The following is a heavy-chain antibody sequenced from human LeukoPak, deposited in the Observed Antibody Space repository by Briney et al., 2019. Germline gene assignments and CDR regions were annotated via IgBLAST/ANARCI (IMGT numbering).Heavy chain of an antibody. Sequence: GGSLRLSCAASGFPFDDKAMHWVRQAPGKGLEWVAGISRNSDSTGYADSVKGRFTISRDNAKNSLYLQMNSLRAEDRALYYCVKDIGSGSYRYGGYFDYWGQGTLVTVSS. CDR2: ISRNSDST. CDR1: GFPFDDKA. D-gene: IGHD1-26*01. J-gene: IGHJ4*02. CDR3: VKDIGSGSYRYGGYFDY. V-gene: IGHV3-9*01.